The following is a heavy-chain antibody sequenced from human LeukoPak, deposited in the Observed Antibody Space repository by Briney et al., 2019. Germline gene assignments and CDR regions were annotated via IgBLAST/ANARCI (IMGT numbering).Heavy chain of an antibody. CDR1: GGSISSSSYY. CDR3: ARAPEYGLYYFDY. D-gene: IGHD1-14*01. CDR2: IYYSGST. Sequence: SETLSLTCTVSGGSISSSSYYWGWIRQPPGKGLEWVGSIYYSGSTYYNPSLKSRVSISVDTSKNQFSLKLTSVTAADTAVYYCARAPEYGLYYFDYWGQGTLVTVSS. J-gene: IGHJ4*02. V-gene: IGHV4-39*07.